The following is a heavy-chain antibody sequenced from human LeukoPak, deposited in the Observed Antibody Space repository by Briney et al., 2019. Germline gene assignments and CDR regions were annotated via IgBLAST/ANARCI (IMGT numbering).Heavy chain of an antibody. CDR3: ARAAAGTSY. Sequence: GGSLRLSCEASGFTFINYGMSWVRQAPGKGLEWVSAISGSGGSTYYADSVKGRFTISRDNSKNSLYLQMNSLRAEDTAVYYCARAAAGTSYWGQGTLVTVSS. CDR1: GFTFINYG. CDR2: ISGSGGST. V-gene: IGHV3-23*01. D-gene: IGHD6-13*01. J-gene: IGHJ4*02.